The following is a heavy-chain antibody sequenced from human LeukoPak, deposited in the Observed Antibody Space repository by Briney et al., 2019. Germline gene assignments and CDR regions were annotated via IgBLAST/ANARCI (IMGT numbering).Heavy chain of an antibody. Sequence: KVGESLKISCKGSGYNFTNYWIGWVRQMPGKGLEWMGLIYPGDSDTRYSPSFQGQVTISADKSISIAYLQWSSLKASDTAMYYCTRLGARSQKLYSYGYTTADYWGQGTLVTVSS. J-gene: IGHJ4*02. V-gene: IGHV5-51*01. D-gene: IGHD5-18*01. CDR1: GYNFTNYW. CDR3: TRLGARSQKLYSYGYTTADY. CDR2: IYPGDSDT.